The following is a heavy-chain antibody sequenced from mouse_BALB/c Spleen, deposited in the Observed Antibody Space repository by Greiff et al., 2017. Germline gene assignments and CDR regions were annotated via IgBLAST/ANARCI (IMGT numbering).Heavy chain of an antibody. D-gene: IGHD2-4*01. CDR1: GFAFSSYD. CDR2: ISSGGGST. Sequence: EVQLLESGGGLVKPGGSLKLSCAASGFAFSSYDMSWVRQTPEKRLEWVAYISSGGGSTYYPDTVKGRFTISRDNAKNTLYLQMSSLTSEDTAMYYCARRYYDCYYAMDYWGQGTSVTVSA. V-gene: IGHV5-12-1*01. CDR3: ARRYYDCYYAMDY. J-gene: IGHJ4*01.